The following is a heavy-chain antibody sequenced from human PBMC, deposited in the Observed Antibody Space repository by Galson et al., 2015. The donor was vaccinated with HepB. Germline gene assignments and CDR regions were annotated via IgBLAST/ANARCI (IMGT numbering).Heavy chain of an antibody. J-gene: IGHJ6*02. Sequence: CAISGDSVSSNSAAWNWIRQSPSRGLEWLGGTYYRSKWYNDYAVSVKSRITISPDTSKNQFSLQLNSVTPEDTAVYYCAREGSIAMVTNYYYGMDVWGQGTTVTVSS. D-gene: IGHD5-18*01. CDR2: TYYRSKWYN. V-gene: IGHV6-1*01. CDR1: GDSVSSNSAA. CDR3: AREGSIAMVTNYYYGMDV.